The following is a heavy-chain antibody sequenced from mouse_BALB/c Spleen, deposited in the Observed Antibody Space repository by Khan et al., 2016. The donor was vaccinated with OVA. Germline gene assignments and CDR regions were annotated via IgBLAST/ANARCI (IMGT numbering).Heavy chain of an antibody. V-gene: IGHV3-2*02. CDR2: IRYSGNT. J-gene: IGHJ2*01. CDR3: ARVYGGDFDY. CDR1: GYSITSDYA. Sequence: EVQLQESGPGLVKPSQSLSLTCTVTGYSITSDYAWNWIRQFPGNKLEWMGFIRYSGNTNSNPSLTSRISITRDKSKNQFFLQLNSVKTEDTATYYGARVYGGDFDYWGQDTTLTVSS. D-gene: IGHD1-1*01.